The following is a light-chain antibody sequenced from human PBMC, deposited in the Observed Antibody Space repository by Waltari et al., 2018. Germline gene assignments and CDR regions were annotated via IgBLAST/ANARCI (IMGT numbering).Light chain of an antibody. Sequence: QSALTQPASVSGSPGQSITISCTGASSDVGSYHLVSWYQQHPGKAPKLLIYDVTQWPSGCSERFSGSKSGNTASLTISGLQAEDEADYHCSSYAGSNTVVVFGGGTKVTVL. CDR2: DVT. J-gene: IGLJ2*01. CDR3: SSYAGSNTVVV. CDR1: SSDVGSYHL. V-gene: IGLV2-23*02.